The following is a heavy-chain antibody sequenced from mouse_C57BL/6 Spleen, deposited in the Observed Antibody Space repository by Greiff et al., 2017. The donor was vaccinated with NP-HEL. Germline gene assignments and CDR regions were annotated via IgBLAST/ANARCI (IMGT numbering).Heavy chain of an antibody. V-gene: IGHV5-4*01. CDR1: GFTFSSYA. Sequence: EVQLQESGGGLVKPGGSLKLSCAASGFTFSSYAMSWVRQTPEKRLEWVATISDGGSYTYYPDNVKGRFTISRDNAKNNLYLQMSHLKSEDTAMYYCARGLLRYFDYWGQGTTLTVSS. CDR3: ARGLLRYFDY. CDR2: ISDGGSYT. J-gene: IGHJ2*01. D-gene: IGHD1-1*01.